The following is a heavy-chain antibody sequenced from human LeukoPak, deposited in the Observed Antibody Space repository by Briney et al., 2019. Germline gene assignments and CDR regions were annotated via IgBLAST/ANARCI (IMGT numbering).Heavy chain of an antibody. CDR3: ARVSFGPTSEWFDP. Sequence: GGSLRLSCAASGFNIRSKYMSWVRQAPGKGLECVSVFYSGGTTAYADSVKGRFTVSIDNSNNTLYLQMNSLRAEDTAVYYCARVSFGPTSEWFDPWGQGTLVTVSS. D-gene: IGHD3/OR15-3a*01. CDR2: FYSGGTT. J-gene: IGHJ5*02. CDR1: GFNIRSKY. V-gene: IGHV3-53*01.